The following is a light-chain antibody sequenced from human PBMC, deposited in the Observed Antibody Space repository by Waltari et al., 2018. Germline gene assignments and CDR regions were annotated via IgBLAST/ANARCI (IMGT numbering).Light chain of an antibody. J-gene: IGKJ1*01. CDR3: HQFCATWWT. Sequence: IVLTQSPASLPLSLGERATITCNSSRTVLYKSTGRNYLAWYQHKPGQPPKLLIYWASTRASVVPYRFSGSGFGTHFTLTISSLQAEDVSVYYCHQFCATWWTFGQGTKVAIK. CDR2: WAS. V-gene: IGKV4-1*01. CDR1: RTVLYKSTGRNY.